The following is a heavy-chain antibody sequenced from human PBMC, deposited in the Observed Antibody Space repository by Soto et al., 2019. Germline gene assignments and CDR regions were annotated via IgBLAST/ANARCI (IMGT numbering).Heavy chain of an antibody. CDR2: ISSNSAYI. CDR3: TRDASRDSSARGWFDP. D-gene: IGHD6-13*01. CDR1: GFTFRSFT. Sequence: SLRLSCAASGFTFRSFTMNWVRQAPGKGLEWVSTISSNSAYIYYTDALRGRFTISRDNAKNSLHLQMNSLRAEDTAVYYCTRDASRDSSARGWFDPWGPGTLVTVSS. J-gene: IGHJ5*02. V-gene: IGHV3-21*01.